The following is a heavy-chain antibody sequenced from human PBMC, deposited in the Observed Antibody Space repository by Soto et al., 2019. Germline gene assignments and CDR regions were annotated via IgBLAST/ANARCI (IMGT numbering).Heavy chain of an antibody. Sequence: GGSLRLSCAASGFPFSSYWMSWVRQAPGKGLEWVANIKQDGSEKYYVDSVKGRFTISRDNAKNSLYLQMNSLRAEDTAVYYCARGVWYYDSSGYYWAFDYWGQGTLVTVSS. D-gene: IGHD3-22*01. CDR3: ARGVWYYDSSGYYWAFDY. V-gene: IGHV3-7*01. CDR2: IKQDGSEK. CDR1: GFPFSSYW. J-gene: IGHJ4*02.